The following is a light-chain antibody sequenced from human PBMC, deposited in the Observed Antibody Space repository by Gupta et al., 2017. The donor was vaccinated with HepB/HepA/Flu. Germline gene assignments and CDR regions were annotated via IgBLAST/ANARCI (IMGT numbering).Light chain of an antibody. Sequence: QSALTQPASVSGSLGQSIIISCSGTSSDVGRYNFVSWYQQLPGKAPKLIIFGVTNRPSGVSYRFSGSKSGNTASLTISGLQAEDEADYYCSSYTSSNTPYVFGTGTKVSVL. CDR1: SSDVGRYNF. CDR3: SSYTSSNTPYV. V-gene: IGLV2-14*03. J-gene: IGLJ1*01. CDR2: GVT.